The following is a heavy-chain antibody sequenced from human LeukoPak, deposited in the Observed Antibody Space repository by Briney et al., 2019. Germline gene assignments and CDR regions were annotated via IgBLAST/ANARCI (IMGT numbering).Heavy chain of an antibody. J-gene: IGHJ4*02. CDR2: INTGNGNT. D-gene: IGHD2-21*02. CDR3: ARNTETAIPLPYYFDY. Sequence: ASVKVSCKASGYTFTSYAMHWVRQAPGQRLECMGWINTGNGNTKYSQKFQGRVTITRDTSASTAYMDLSSLRSEDTAVYYCARNTETAIPLPYYFDYWGQGTLVTVSS. CDR1: GYTFTSYA. V-gene: IGHV1-3*04.